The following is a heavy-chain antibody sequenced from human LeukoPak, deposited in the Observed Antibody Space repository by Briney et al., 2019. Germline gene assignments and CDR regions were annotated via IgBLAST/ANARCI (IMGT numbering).Heavy chain of an antibody. CDR1: GFTFRSYW. CDR3: TRVEPTKSDDC. CDR2: IKQDGSEK. J-gene: IGHJ4*02. Sequence: GGSLRLSCAASGFTFRSYWMSWVRQAPGKGLEWVANIKQDGSEKHYADSVKGRFTISRDNVENSLYLEMNSLTDDDTALYYCTRVEPTKSDDCWGQGTLVTVSS. V-gene: IGHV3-7*01. D-gene: IGHD1-14*01.